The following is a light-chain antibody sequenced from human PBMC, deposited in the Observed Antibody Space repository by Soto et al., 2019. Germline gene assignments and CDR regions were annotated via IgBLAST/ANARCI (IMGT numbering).Light chain of an antibody. CDR2: GAS. J-gene: IGKJ3*01. Sequence: EIVLTQSPGTLSLSPGERATLSCRASQSVSSSYLAWYQQKPGQAPRLLIYGASSRATGIPDRFSGSGSGTEFTLNISRLEPEDLAVYYCQQYGSSPGITFGPGTKEYIK. CDR3: QQYGSSPGIT. CDR1: QSVSSSY. V-gene: IGKV3-20*01.